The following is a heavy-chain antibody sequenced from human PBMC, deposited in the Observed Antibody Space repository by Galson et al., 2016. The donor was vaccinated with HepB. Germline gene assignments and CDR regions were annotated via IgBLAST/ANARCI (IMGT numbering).Heavy chain of an antibody. CDR3: ARGRPVQGVSYGMGV. V-gene: IGHV2-70*01. CDR2: IKWDDDK. J-gene: IGHJ6*02. D-gene: IGHD3-10*01. CDR1: GVSVSAPGMC. Sequence: PALVKPTQTLTLTCTFSGVSVSAPGMCVSWIRQPPGKALEWLAVIKWDDDKYYSTSLKTRLTISKDTSKNQVVLRMTNMDPVDTATYYCARGRPVQGVSYGMGVWGQGSTVTVSS.